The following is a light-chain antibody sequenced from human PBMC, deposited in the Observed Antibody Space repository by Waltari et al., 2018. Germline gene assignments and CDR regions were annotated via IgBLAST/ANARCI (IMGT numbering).Light chain of an antibody. CDR1: QNITTY. CDR2: AAS. CDR3: QQSHSTPYT. Sequence: DIQMTQSPSSLSASVGDRVTITCRASQNITTYLNWYQQKPGKAPNLLIYAASNLQNGVPSRFSCSGSGTDFAVTISSLRPEDFSTYYCQQSHSTPYTFGQGTKLEI. V-gene: IGKV1-39*01. J-gene: IGKJ2*01.